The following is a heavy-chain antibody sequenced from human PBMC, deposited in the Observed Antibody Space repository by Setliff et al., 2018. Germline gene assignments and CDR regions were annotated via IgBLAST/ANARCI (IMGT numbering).Heavy chain of an antibody. Sequence: SETLSLTCTVSGNSISSDYWSWIRQPAGKGLEWIGRIYTSGNTSYNPSLKSRVTMSVDTSKNQFSLKVSSVTAADTAVYYCARSFSRREKFLLDYWGQDPQVTVSS. V-gene: IGHV4-4*07. CDR2: IYTSGNT. CDR3: ARSFSRREKFLLDY. CDR1: GNSISSDY. J-gene: IGHJ4*02.